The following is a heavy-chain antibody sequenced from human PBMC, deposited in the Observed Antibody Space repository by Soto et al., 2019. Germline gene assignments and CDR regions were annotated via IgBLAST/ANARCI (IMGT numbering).Heavy chain of an antibody. J-gene: IGHJ4*02. D-gene: IGHD2-15*01. CDR3: GRGFGGTH. CDR2: INQDGSAK. Sequence: EVQLVESGGGLVQPGGSLRLSCAAFGFTFNNYYMVWVRQAPGRGLERVANINQDGSAKYYVDSVKGRFTISRDNAKSSLYLQINSLRAEDTATYYCGRGFGGTHWGQGSLVTVSS. V-gene: IGHV3-7*05. CDR1: GFTFNNYY.